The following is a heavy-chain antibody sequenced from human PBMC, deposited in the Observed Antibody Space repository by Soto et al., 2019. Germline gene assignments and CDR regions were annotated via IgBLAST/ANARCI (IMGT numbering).Heavy chain of an antibody. J-gene: IGHJ6*01. Sequence: QITLKESGPTLVKPTQTLTLTCTFSGFSLSTSGVGVVWIRQPPGKALEWLALIYWDDDKRYSSFLNNRLTITKDTSKNQVVLTMTNMDPVDTATYYCAHKGGRGAGMDVWGQGTKVTVSS. CDR2: IYWDDDK. D-gene: IGHD2-15*01. CDR3: AHKGGRGAGMDV. CDR1: GFSLSTSGVG. V-gene: IGHV2-5*02.